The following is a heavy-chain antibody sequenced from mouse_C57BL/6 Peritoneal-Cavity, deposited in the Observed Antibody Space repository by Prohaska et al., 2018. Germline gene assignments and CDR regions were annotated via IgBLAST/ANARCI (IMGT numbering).Heavy chain of an antibody. V-gene: IGHV1-15*01. Sequence: QVQLQQSVAELVRPGASVTLSCKASGYTFTDYEMHWVRQTPVHGLEWIGAIDPETGGTAYNQKFKGKAILTADKSSSTAYMELRSLTSEDSAVYYCTRGGDGSSYGYFDVWGTGTTVTVSS. CDR3: TRGGDGSSYGYFDV. D-gene: IGHD1-1*01. CDR1: GYTFTDYE. J-gene: IGHJ1*03. CDR2: IDPETGGT.